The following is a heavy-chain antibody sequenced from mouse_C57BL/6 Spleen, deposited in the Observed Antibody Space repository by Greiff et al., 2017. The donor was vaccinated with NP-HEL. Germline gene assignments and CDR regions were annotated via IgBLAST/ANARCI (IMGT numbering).Heavy chain of an antibody. Sequence: EVKLQESGPGLVKPSQSLSLTCSVTSYSITSGYYWNWIRQFPGNKLEWMGYISYDGSNNYNPSLKNRISITRDTSKNQFFLKLNSVTTEDTATYYCARAGPYDYDGAWFAYWGQGTLVTVSA. CDR1: SYSITSGYY. J-gene: IGHJ3*01. CDR2: ISYDGSN. D-gene: IGHD2-4*01. CDR3: ARAGPYDYDGAWFAY. V-gene: IGHV3-6*01.